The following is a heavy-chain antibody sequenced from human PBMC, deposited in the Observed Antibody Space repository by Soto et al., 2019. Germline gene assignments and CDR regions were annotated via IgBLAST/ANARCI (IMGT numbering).Heavy chain of an antibody. J-gene: IGHJ4*02. D-gene: IGHD6-19*01. CDR2: MNPNSGNT. CDR3: ARGLAIGAGTPHSGY. V-gene: IGHV1-8*01. CDR1: GYTFTSYD. Sequence: ASVKVSCKASGYTFTSYDINWVRQATGQGLEWMGWMNPNSGNTGYAQKFQGRVTMTRNTSISTAYMELSSLRSEDTAVYYCARGLAIGAGTPHSGYWDKGTMVTVSS.